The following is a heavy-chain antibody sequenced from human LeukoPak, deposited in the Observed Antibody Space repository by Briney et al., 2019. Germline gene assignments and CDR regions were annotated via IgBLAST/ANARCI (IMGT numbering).Heavy chain of an antibody. CDR1: GGSISSYY. CDR3: GRVRAQLVDY. CDR2: IYSSGST. V-gene: IGHV4-59*01. J-gene: IGHJ4*02. Sequence: SETLPLTCTVSGGSISSYYWSWIRQPPGKGPEWIGYIYSSGSTNYNPSLKSRVSISVDTSKNQFSLKIFSVTAADTAVYYCGRVRAQLVDYWGQGTLVTVSS. D-gene: IGHD1-1*01.